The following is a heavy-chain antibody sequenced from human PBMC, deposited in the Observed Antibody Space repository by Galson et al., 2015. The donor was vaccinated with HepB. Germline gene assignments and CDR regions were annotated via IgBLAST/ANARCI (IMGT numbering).Heavy chain of an antibody. J-gene: IGHJ3*01. CDR3: AHRSAVASPLRAFDV. CDR1: GFSLTTSGVN. Sequence: PALVKPTQTLTLTCTFSGFSLTTSGVNVGWIRQPPGKALEWLALIYWNDDKRYSPSLKSRLTITKDTSKNQVVLTMTNMDPVDTATYYCAHRSAVASPLRAFDVWGQGTMVTVSS. V-gene: IGHV2-5*01. CDR2: IYWNDDK. D-gene: IGHD6-19*01.